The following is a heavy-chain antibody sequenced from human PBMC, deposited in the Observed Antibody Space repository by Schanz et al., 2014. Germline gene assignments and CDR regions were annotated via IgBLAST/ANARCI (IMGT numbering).Heavy chain of an antibody. CDR2: INVYNGDT. CDR1: GYTFTAYY. J-gene: IGHJ4*02. CDR3: ARDRRLQRQSGWDY. Sequence: QVQLVQSGAEVKKPGASVKVSCKASGYTFTAYYFHWVRQAPGQGLEWMGWINVYNGDTKFAKTFQDRVTLTTDTSTSTAYMELRSLRSDDTAVYYCARDRRLQRQSGWDYWGQGTLVTVSS. D-gene: IGHD3-10*01. V-gene: IGHV1-18*04.